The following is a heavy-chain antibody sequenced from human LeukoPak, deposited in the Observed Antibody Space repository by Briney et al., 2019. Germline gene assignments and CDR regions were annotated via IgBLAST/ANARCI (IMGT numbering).Heavy chain of an antibody. CDR2: IWYDGSKK. D-gene: IGHD3-22*01. CDR1: GFTFSNYG. V-gene: IGHV3-33*01. CDR3: ARDLGNYDRGGSYFDY. J-gene: IGHJ4*02. Sequence: PGRPLRLSCAASGFTFSNYGFYWVRQAPGKGLEWVALIWYDGSKKFYADSVKGRFTISRDNSKNTLYLQMNSLRDEDTSVYYCARDLGNYDRGGSYFDYWGQGTLVTVSS.